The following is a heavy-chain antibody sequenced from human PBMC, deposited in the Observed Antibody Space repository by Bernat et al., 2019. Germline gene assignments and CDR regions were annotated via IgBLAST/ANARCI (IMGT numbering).Heavy chain of an antibody. CDR2: IYYSGST. CDR1: GGSISSYY. V-gene: IGHV4-59*08. D-gene: IGHD2-8*02. Sequence: QVQLQQWGAGLVKPSETLSLTCTVSGGSISSYYWSWIRQPPGKGLEWIGYIYYSGSTNYNPSLKSRVTISVDTSKNQFSLKLSSVTAADTAVYYCARTGDYDFTCCVCYIGYYFDYWGQGTLVTVSS. J-gene: IGHJ4*02. CDR3: ARTGDYDFTCCVCYIGYYFDY.